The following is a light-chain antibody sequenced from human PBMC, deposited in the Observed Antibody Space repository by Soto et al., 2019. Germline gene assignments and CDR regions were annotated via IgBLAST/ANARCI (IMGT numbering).Light chain of an antibody. Sequence: NFMLTQPHSVSESPGKTVTISCTRSSGRIASNYVQWYQQRPGSAPTTVIYEDNQRPSGVPDRFSGSIDSSSNSASHTISGLKTEDEADYYCQSYDSSNVVFGGGTKLTVL. CDR3: QSYDSSNVV. CDR1: SGRIASNY. J-gene: IGLJ2*01. CDR2: EDN. V-gene: IGLV6-57*04.